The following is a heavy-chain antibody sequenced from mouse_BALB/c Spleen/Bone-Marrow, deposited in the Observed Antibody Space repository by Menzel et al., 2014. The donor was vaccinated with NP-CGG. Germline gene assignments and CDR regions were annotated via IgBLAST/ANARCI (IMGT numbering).Heavy chain of an antibody. J-gene: IGHJ2*01. V-gene: IGHV14-3*02. CDR3: ARTPRATFYFDY. Sequence: EVQLQQSGAELVKPGASVKLSCTASGFNIKDTYMHWVKQRSEQGLEWIGRIDPANGNTKYDPKFQGKATITADTSSNTAYLQLFSLTSEDTAVYYCARTPRATFYFDYWGQGTTLTVSS. CDR1: GFNIKDTY. CDR2: IDPANGNT. D-gene: IGHD3-1*01.